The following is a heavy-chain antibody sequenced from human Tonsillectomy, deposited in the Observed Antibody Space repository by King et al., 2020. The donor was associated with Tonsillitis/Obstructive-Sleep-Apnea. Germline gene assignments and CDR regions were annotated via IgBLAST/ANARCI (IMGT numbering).Heavy chain of an antibody. V-gene: IGHV3-21*01. Sequence: VQLVESGGGLVKPGGCLRLSCAASGFTFSSYSMNWVRQAAGKGLEWVSSISDSSSYIYYADSVKGRFTISRDNAKNSLYLQMNSLGAEDTAVYYCARKXXEAFDXWGXGTMVTVS. J-gene: IGHJ3*01. CDR3: ARKXXEAFDX. CDR2: ISDSSSYI. CDR1: GFTFSSYS.